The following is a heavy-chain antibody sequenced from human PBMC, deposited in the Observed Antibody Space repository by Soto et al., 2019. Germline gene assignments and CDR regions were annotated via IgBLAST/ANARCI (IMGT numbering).Heavy chain of an antibody. V-gene: IGHV3-33*01. J-gene: IGHJ6*02. CDR1: GFTFSSYG. Sequence: QVQLVESGGGVVQPGRSLRLSCAASGFTFSSYGMHWVRQAPGKGLEWVAVIWYDGSNKYYADSVKGRFTISRDNSKNTLYLQMNSLRAEDTAVYYCASQTPPRSYYYDSSGYYYHGVADFRNGMDVWGQGTTVTVSS. CDR3: ASQTPPRSYYYDSSGYYYHGVADFRNGMDV. CDR2: IWYDGSNK. D-gene: IGHD3-22*01.